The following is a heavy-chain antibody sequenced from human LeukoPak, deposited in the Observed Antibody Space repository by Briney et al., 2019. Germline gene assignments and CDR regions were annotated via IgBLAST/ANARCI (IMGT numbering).Heavy chain of an antibody. CDR3: ARVRGGRSWYYYGMDV. Sequence: GGSLRLSCAASGFTFSSYWMRWVRQAPGKGLEWVAVISYDGDNEYYADSVKGQFTISRDNSKGRLYLQMNSLRPEDTAMYYCARVRGGRSWYYYGMDVWGRGTTVTVSS. D-gene: IGHD3-16*01. J-gene: IGHJ6*02. CDR2: ISYDGDNE. CDR1: GFTFSSYW. V-gene: IGHV3-30*13.